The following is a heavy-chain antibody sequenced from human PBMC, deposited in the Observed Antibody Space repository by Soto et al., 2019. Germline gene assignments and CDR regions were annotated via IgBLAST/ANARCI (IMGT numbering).Heavy chain of an antibody. CDR1: GGSISSYY. V-gene: IGHV4-59*01. D-gene: IGHD5-18*01. CDR3: ARAVTVDTAMVNDY. Sequence: SETLSLTCTVSGGSISSYYWSWIRQPPGKGLEWIGYIYYSGSTNYNPSLKSRVTISVDTSKNQFSLKLSSVTAADTAVYYCARAVTVDTAMVNDYWGQGTLVTVSS. CDR2: IYYSGST. J-gene: IGHJ4*02.